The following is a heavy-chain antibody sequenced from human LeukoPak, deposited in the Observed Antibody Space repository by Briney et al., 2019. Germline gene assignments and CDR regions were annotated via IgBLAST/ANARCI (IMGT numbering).Heavy chain of an antibody. CDR2: ISSSSSYI. Sequence: GGSLRLSCAASGFTFSSYSMNWVRQAPGKGLEWVSSISSSSSYIYYADSVKGRFTISRDNAKNSLYLQMNSLRAEDTALYYCAKEATAMVKRSAFDIWGQGTMVTVSS. J-gene: IGHJ3*02. D-gene: IGHD5-18*01. CDR3: AKEATAMVKRSAFDI. V-gene: IGHV3-21*04. CDR1: GFTFSSYS.